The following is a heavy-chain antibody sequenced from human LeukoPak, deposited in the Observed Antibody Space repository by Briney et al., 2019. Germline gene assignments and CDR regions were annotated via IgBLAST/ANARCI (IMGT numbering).Heavy chain of an antibody. CDR3: AREVGTITVAAAGGIDY. V-gene: IGHV1-69*01. J-gene: IGHJ4*02. CDR2: IIPIFGTA. Sequence: SVEVSCKASGGTFSSYAISWVRQAPGQGVEWMGGIIPIFGTANYAQKFQGRVTITADESTSTAYMELSSLRSEDTAVYYCAREVGTITVAAAGGIDYWGQGTLVTVSS. CDR1: GGTFSSYA. D-gene: IGHD6-13*01.